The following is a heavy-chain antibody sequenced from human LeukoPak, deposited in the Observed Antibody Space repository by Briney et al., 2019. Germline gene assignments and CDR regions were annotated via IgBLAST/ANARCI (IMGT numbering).Heavy chain of an antibody. Sequence: SETLSLTCTVSGGSISSYYWSWIRQPPGKGLEWIGYIYYSGSTNYNPPLKSRVTISVDTSKNQFSLKLSSVTAADTAVYYCARRSYGALDAFDIWGQGTMVTVSS. CDR3: ARRSYGALDAFDI. CDR1: GGSISSYY. CDR2: IYYSGST. V-gene: IGHV4-59*08. D-gene: IGHD1-26*01. J-gene: IGHJ3*02.